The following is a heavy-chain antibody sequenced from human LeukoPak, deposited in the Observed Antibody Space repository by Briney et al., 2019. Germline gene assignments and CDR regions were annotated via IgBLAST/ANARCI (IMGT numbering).Heavy chain of an antibody. J-gene: IGHJ6*02. D-gene: IGHD2-2*01. CDR1: GFTFSSYS. CDR3: AGDLLPASSGDYYGMDV. V-gene: IGHV3-21*01. CDR2: ISSSSSYI. Sequence: GGSLRLSCAASGFTFSSYSMNWVRQAPGKGLEWVSSISSSSSYIYYADSVKGRFTISRDNAKNSLYLQMNSLRADDTAVYYCAGDLLPASSGDYYGMDVWGQGTTVTVSS.